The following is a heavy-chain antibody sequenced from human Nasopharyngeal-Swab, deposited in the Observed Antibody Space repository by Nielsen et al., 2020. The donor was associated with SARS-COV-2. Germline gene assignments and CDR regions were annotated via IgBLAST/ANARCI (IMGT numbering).Heavy chain of an antibody. CDR3: ARSIAARVYYYYYMDV. V-gene: IGHV1-69*13. D-gene: IGHD6-6*01. CDR1: GGTFSSYA. Sequence: SVKVSCKASGGTFSSYAISWVRQAPGQGLEWMGGIIPIFGTANYAQKFQGRVTITADESTSTAYMELSSLRSEDKAVYYCARSIAARVYYYYYMDVWGKGTTVTVSS. J-gene: IGHJ6*03. CDR2: IIPIFGTA.